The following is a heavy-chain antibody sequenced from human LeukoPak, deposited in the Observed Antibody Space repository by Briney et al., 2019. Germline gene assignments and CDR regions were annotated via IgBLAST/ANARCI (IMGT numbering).Heavy chain of an antibody. J-gene: IGHJ4*02. Sequence: GASLKISYKGSGYSFTSYWIGWVRPMPGKGLEWMGIIYPGDSDTRYSPSFQGQVTISADKSISTAYLQWSSLKASDTAMYYCARHCSSTSCTSDYWGQGTLVTVSS. V-gene: IGHV5-51*01. CDR1: GYSFTSYW. CDR3: ARHCSSTSCTSDY. CDR2: IYPGDSDT. D-gene: IGHD2-2*01.